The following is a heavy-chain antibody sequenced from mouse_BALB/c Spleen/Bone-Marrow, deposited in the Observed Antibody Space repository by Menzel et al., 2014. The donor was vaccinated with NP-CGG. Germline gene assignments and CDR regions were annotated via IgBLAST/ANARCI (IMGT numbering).Heavy chain of an antibody. CDR2: ISTYYGDA. J-gene: IGHJ4*01. CDR1: GYTFTDYT. Sequence: VKLQESGAELVRPGVSVKISCKGSGYTFTDYTMHWVKQSHAKNLEWIGVISTYYGDASYNQKFKGKATMTVDKSSSTAYMELARLTSEDSAIYYCARVITTGYYDMDYWGQGTSVTVSS. CDR3: ARVITTGYYDMDY. V-gene: IGHV1S137*01. D-gene: IGHD2-4*01.